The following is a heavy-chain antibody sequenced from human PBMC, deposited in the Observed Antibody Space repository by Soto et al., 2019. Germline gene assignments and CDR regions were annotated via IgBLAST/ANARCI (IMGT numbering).Heavy chain of an antibody. CDR1: GCRFGKSA. J-gene: IGHJ5*02. D-gene: IGHD4-17*01. CDR3: AREYDYGIWFDP. V-gene: IGHV1-69*13. Sequence: GASVKFSCKASGCRFGKSAIRWVRHAPGQGLEWMGGIIPIFGTANYPQKFQGRVTITADESTSTAYMELSRLRSEDTAVYYCAREYDYGIWFDPWGQGTLVTVSS. CDR2: IIPIFGTA.